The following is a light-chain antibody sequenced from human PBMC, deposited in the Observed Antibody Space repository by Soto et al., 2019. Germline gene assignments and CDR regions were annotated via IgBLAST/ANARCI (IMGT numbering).Light chain of an antibody. J-gene: IGKJ1*01. Sequence: EIVLTQSPGTLSLSPGERATLSCRASQSVSSSYLAWYQQKPGQAPRLLIYGASSRATGIPDRFSGSGSGTDFTLPISRLEPEDFAVYYCQQYGSSQTFGQGTKVDIK. CDR3: QQYGSSQT. V-gene: IGKV3-20*01. CDR1: QSVSSSY. CDR2: GAS.